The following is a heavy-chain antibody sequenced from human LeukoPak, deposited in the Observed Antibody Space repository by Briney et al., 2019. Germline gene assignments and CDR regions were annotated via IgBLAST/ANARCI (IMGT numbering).Heavy chain of an antibody. Sequence: GGSLRLSCAASGFTFRNYWMSWVRQAPGKGLEWVANIKQDGSESYYVDSVKGRFTISRGNAENSLYLQMNSLRAEDTAVYYCARGISSSWYYWGQGTLVTVSS. D-gene: IGHD6-13*01. J-gene: IGHJ4*02. CDR2: IKQDGSES. CDR3: ARGISSSWYY. CDR1: GFTFRNYW. V-gene: IGHV3-7*05.